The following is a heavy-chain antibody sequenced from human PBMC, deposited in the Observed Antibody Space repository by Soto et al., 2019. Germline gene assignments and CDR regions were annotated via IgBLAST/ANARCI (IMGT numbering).Heavy chain of an antibody. CDR3: ARDRLRGFDNSGFYS. J-gene: IGHJ4*02. V-gene: IGHV1-18*01. Sequence: ASVKVSCKTSGYSFSYYGINWVRQAPGQGLEWMGWINPYNGNRNYAQRFEDRLTMTTLTSINTVYIELRNLKSDDAAIYYCARDRLRGFDNSGFYSWGQGTPVTVPQ. D-gene: IGHD6-25*01. CDR2: INPYNGNR. CDR1: GYSFSYYG.